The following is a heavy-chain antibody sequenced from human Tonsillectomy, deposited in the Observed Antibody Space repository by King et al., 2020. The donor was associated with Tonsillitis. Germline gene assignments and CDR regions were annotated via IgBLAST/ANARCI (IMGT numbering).Heavy chain of an antibody. D-gene: IGHD3-22*01. CDR2: IIPISGSP. Sequence: VQLVESGAEVKKPGSSVKVSCKASGNTFIYFGITWVRQAPGQGLQWMGGIIPISGSPIYAQRFRGRVTITADESTSTAYMELSSLGSEDTAIYYCARDPNSSGDYRVYFDSWGQGTLVTVSS. CDR1: GNTFIYFG. V-gene: IGHV1-69*01. CDR3: ARDPNSSGDYRVYFDS. J-gene: IGHJ4*02.